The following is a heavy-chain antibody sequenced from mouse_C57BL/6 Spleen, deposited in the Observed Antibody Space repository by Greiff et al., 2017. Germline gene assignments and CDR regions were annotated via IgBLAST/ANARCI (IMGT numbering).Heavy chain of an antibody. Sequence: EVQLVESGPELVKPGASVKMSCKASGYTFTDYNMHWVKQSHGKSLEWIGYINPNNGGTSYKQKFKGKATLTVNKSSSTASMELRSLTSEDAAVYYCASPCYDKDFFDYWGQGTTLTVSS. CDR2: INPNNGGT. CDR1: GYTFTDYN. CDR3: ASPCYDKDFFDY. J-gene: IGHJ2*01. V-gene: IGHV1-22*01. D-gene: IGHD2-12*01.